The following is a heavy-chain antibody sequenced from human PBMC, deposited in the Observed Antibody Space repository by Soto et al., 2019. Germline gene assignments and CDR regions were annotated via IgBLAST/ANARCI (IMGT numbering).Heavy chain of an antibody. CDR1: GFTFSSYA. Sequence: GGSLRLSCAASGFTFSSYAMSWVRQAPGKGLEWVSAISGSGGSTYYADSVKGRFTISRDNSKNMLYLQMNSLRAEDTAIYYCAKVGTAMVTNFDYWGQGTLVTVSS. J-gene: IGHJ4*02. V-gene: IGHV3-23*01. D-gene: IGHD5-18*01. CDR3: AKVGTAMVTNFDY. CDR2: ISGSGGST.